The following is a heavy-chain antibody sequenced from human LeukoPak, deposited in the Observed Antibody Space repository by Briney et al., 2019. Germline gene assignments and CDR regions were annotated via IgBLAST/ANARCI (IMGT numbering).Heavy chain of an antibody. V-gene: IGHV1-69*13. CDR2: IIPIFGTA. CDR1: GGTFSSYA. J-gene: IGHJ4*02. D-gene: IGHD3-22*01. Sequence: SVKVSCKASGGTFSSYAISWVRQAPGQGLEWMGGIIPIFGTANYAQKFQGRVTITADESTSTAYMELSSLGSEDTAVYYCASTPTPDYYDSSGTFDYWGQGTLVTVSS. CDR3: ASTPTPDYYDSSGTFDY.